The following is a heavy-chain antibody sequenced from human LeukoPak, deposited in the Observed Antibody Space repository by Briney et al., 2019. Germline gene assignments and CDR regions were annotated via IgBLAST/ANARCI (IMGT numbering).Heavy chain of an antibody. CDR1: GGSISSYY. Sequence: SETLSLTCTVSGGSISSYYWSWIRQPPGKGLEWIGYIYYSGSTNYNPSLKSRVTISVDTSKNQFSLKLSSVTAADTAVYYCARDWIAAAGGPDGYYYGMDVWGKGTTVTVSS. V-gene: IGHV4-59*01. CDR2: IYYSGST. D-gene: IGHD6-13*01. J-gene: IGHJ6*04. CDR3: ARDWIAAAGGPDGYYYGMDV.